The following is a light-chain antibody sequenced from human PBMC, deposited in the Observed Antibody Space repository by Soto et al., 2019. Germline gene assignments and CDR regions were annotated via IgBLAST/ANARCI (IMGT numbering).Light chain of an antibody. V-gene: IGKV3-20*01. J-gene: IGKJ4*01. CDR3: QQYAGAPVN. Sequence: EIVLTQSAGTLSLPPGERATLSCRASHRGGRNFLAWYRQEAGQVPRLLIYGASSRATGVPDRFSGSGSGTDFTLTINRLEPEECAVYYCQQYAGAPVNFGGGTKVE. CDR2: GAS. CDR1: HRGGRNF.